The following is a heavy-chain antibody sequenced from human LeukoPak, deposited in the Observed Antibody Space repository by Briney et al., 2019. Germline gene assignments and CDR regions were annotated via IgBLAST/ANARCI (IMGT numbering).Heavy chain of an antibody. Sequence: PSETLSLTCTVSGGSISSHYWSWIRQPPGKGLEWIGYIYYSGSTNYNPSLKSRVIISVDTSKNQFSLKLSSVTAADTAVYYCARVNYDFWSGYYMDVWGKGTTVTVSS. V-gene: IGHV4-59*11. D-gene: IGHD3-3*01. J-gene: IGHJ6*03. CDR1: GGSISSHY. CDR3: ARVNYDFWSGYYMDV. CDR2: IYYSGST.